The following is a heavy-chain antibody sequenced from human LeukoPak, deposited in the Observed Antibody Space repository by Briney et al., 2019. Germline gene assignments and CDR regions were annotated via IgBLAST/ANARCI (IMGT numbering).Heavy chain of an antibody. CDR2: INPNSGGT. J-gene: IGHJ4*02. CDR1: GYTFTSYG. D-gene: IGHD1-14*01. V-gene: IGHV1-2*02. Sequence: ASVKVSCKASGYTFTSYGISWVRQAPGQGLEWMGWINPNSGGTNYAQKFQGRVTMTRDTSISTAYMELSRLRSDDTAVYYCARAQPNFDYWGQGTLVTVSS. CDR3: ARAQPNFDY.